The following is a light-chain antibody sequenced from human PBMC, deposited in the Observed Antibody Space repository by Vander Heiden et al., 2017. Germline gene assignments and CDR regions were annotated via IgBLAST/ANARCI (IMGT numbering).Light chain of an antibody. CDR2: DVS. V-gene: IGLV2-14*01. CDR1: SSDVGSYNF. Sequence: QSALTQPAYVSGSPGQSITIPCTGTSSDVGSYNFDSWYQQHPGKAPKLMIYDVSDRPSGVSNRFSGSKSGNTASLTISGLRAEDEADYYCSSYTSSNTLYVFGTGTKVTVL. CDR3: SSYTSSNTLYV. J-gene: IGLJ1*01.